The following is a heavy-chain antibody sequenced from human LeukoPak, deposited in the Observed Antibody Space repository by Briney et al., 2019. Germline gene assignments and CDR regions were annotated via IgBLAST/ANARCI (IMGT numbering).Heavy chain of an antibody. CDR2: VSGRGGST. Sequence: PGGSLRLSCAASGFTFSIYAMRWVRQAAGGGLEWVSAVSGRGGSTYYADSVKGRFTISRDNSKNTLCLQMNSLRAEDTAVYYCAKGSSSWYGSSSGWGQGTLVTVSS. J-gene: IGHJ4*02. CDR1: GFTFSIYA. CDR3: AKGSSSWYGSSSG. V-gene: IGHV3-23*01. D-gene: IGHD6-13*01.